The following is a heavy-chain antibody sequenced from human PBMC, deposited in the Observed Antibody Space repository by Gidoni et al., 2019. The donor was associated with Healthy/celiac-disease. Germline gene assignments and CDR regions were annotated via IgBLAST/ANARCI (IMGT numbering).Heavy chain of an antibody. J-gene: IGHJ6*02. CDR1: GFTFSSYG. Sequence: QVQLVESGGGVVQPGRSRRLSCAASGFTFSSYGLHWVRQAPGKGLEWVAVIWYDGSNKYYADSVKGRFTISRDNSKNTLYLQMNSLRAEDTAVYYCARRMDRGYRYGLVPNPNDYYGMDVWGQGTKVTVSS. D-gene: IGHD5-18*01. V-gene: IGHV3-33*01. CDR3: ARRMDRGYRYGLVPNPNDYYGMDV. CDR2: IWYDGSNK.